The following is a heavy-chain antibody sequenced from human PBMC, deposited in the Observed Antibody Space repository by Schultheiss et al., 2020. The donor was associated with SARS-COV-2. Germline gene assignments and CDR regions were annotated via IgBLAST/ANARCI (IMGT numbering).Heavy chain of an antibody. V-gene: IGHV1-8*02. CDR2: MNPNSGNT. J-gene: IGHJ4*02. D-gene: IGHD6-13*01. CDR1: GYTFTSYD. CDR3: ARVMGSRDKFDY. Sequence: ASVKVSCKASGYTFTSYDINWVRQATGQGLEWMGWMNPNSGNTSYAQKFQGRVTMTRDTSTSTVYMELSSLRSEDTAVYYCARVMGSRDKFDYWGQGTLVTVSS.